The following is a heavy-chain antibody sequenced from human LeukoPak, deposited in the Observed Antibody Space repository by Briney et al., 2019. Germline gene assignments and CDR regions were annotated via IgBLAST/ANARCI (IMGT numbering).Heavy chain of an antibody. CDR3: ARDLGIAVAGGFDP. J-gene: IGHJ5*02. CDR1: GCTFTGYY. Sequence: ASVKVSCKASGCTFTGYYMHWVRQAPGQGLEWMGWINPNSGGTNYAQKFQGRVTMTRDTSISTAYMELSRLRSDDTAVYYCARDLGIAVAGGFDPWGQGTLVTVSS. CDR2: INPNSGGT. V-gene: IGHV1-2*02. D-gene: IGHD6-19*01.